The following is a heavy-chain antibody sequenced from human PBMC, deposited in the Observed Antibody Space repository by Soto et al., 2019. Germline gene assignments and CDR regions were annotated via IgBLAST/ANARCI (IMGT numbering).Heavy chain of an antibody. Sequence: KPSETLSLTCTVSGGSISNYYWSWIRQPPGKGLEWIGYIYYSGSTNYNPSLKSRVTISVDTSKNQFSLKLSSVTAADTAVYYCATDSSGWFKHWGQGTLVTVSS. CDR3: ATDSSGWFKH. CDR2: IYYSGST. J-gene: IGHJ1*01. D-gene: IGHD6-19*01. V-gene: IGHV4-59*01. CDR1: GGSISNYY.